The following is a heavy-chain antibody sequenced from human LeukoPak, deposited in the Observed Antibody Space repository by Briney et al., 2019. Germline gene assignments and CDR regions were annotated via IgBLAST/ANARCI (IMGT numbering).Heavy chain of an antibody. Sequence: SETLSLTCTVSGGSISSYYWNWIRQPPGKGLEWIGYIYYSGTTNYNPSLKSRVTISVDTSKNQFSLKLSSVTAADTAVYYCARGMIRGDAFDIWGQGTMVTVSS. CDR1: GGSISSYY. D-gene: IGHD3-16*01. CDR2: IYYSGTT. CDR3: ARGMIRGDAFDI. V-gene: IGHV4-59*12. J-gene: IGHJ3*02.